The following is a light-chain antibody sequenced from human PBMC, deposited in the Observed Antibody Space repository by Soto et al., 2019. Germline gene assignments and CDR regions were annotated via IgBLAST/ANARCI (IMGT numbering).Light chain of an antibody. CDR1: NIGSKS. V-gene: IGLV3-21*04. Sequence: SYELTQPPSVSVAPGKTARITCGGNNIGSKSVHWYQQKPGQAPVLVIYYDSXRPSXXPERFSGSNSGNTXXXXXSRVEAGDEADYYCQVWDSSSDPRGVFGTGTKVTVL. CDR2: YDS. CDR3: QVWDSSSDPRGV. J-gene: IGLJ1*01.